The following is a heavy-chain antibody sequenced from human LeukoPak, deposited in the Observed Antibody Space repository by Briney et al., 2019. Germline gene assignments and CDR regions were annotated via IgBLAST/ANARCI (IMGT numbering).Heavy chain of an antibody. CDR3: ARDRSSSINWFDP. Sequence: PGGSLRLSCAASGFTFSSYAMHWVRQAPGKGLEWVAVISYDGSNKYYADSVKGRFTISRDNSKNTLYPQMNSLRAEDTAVYYCARDRSSSINWFDPWGQGTLVTVSS. D-gene: IGHD6-13*01. CDR1: GFTFSSYA. J-gene: IGHJ5*02. CDR2: ISYDGSNK. V-gene: IGHV3-30-3*01.